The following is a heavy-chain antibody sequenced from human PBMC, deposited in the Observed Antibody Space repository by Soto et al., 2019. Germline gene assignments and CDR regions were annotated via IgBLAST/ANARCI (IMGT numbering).Heavy chain of an antibody. CDR3: ARDQIGYSYGSTYYYYYYGMDV. J-gene: IGHJ6*02. CDR1: GYTFTSYY. Sequence: ASVKVSCKASGYTFTSYYMHWVRQAPGQGLEWMGIIIPSGGSASYAQKFQGRVTITTDKSTSTAYMELSSLRSEDTAVYYCARDQIGYSYGSTYYYYYYGMDVWGQGTTVTVSS. V-gene: IGHV1-46*01. CDR2: IIPSGGSA. D-gene: IGHD5-18*01.